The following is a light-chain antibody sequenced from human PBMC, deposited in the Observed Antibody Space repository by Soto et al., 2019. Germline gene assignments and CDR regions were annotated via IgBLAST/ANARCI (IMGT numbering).Light chain of an antibody. V-gene: IGLV2-14*01. CDR1: SSDVGGYNS. J-gene: IGLJ1*01. CDR2: DVT. Sequence: QSALNQPASVSGSPGLSIAISCTGTSSDVGGYNSVSWYQQHPGKAPKLVIYDVTSRPSGVSNRFSGSKSGNTASLTISGLQAEDEGDYYCSSYRTGGSYVFGTGTKVTVL. CDR3: SSYRTGGSYV.